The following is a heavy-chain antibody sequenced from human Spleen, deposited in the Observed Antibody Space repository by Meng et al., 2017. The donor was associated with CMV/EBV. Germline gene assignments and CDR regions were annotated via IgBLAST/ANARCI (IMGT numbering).Heavy chain of an antibody. Sequence: SETLSLTCTLSGGSLSSYYWSWIRQPPGKGLEWIGYIYTSGSTNYNPFLKSRVTISVDTSKNQFSLKLSSGTAADTAVYYCARDCVHQREQLPPPYYYGMDVWGQGTTVTVSS. D-gene: IGHD6-13*01. J-gene: IGHJ6*02. V-gene: IGHV4-59*01. CDR2: IYTSGST. CDR3: ARDCVHQREQLPPPYYYGMDV. CDR1: GGSLSSYY.